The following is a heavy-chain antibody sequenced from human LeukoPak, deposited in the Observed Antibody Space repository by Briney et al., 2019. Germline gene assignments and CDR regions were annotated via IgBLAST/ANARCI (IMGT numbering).Heavy chain of an antibody. V-gene: IGHV4-34*01. CDR2: INHSGST. CDR3: AIQINCSGGSCYPYYFDY. J-gene: IGHJ4*02. Sequence: PSETLSLTCAVYGGSFSGYYWSWIRQPPGKGLEWIGEINHSGSTNYNPSLKSRVTISVDTSKNQFSLKRSSVTAADTAVYYCAIQINCSGGSCYPYYFDYWGQGTLVTVSS. D-gene: IGHD2-15*01. CDR1: GGSFSGYY.